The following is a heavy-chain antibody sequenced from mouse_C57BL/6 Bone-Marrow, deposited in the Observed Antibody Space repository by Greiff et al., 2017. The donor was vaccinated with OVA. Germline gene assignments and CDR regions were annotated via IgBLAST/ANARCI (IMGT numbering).Heavy chain of an antibody. V-gene: IGHV1-15*01. CDR1: GYTFTDYE. CDR2: IDPETGGT. Sequence: VQLQQSGAELVRPGASVTLSCKASGYTFTDYEMHWVKQPPVHGLEWIGAIDPETGGTAYNQKFKGKAILTADKSSGTAYMELRSLTSEDSAVYYCTRGYSNYYAMDYWGQGTSVTVSS. D-gene: IGHD2-5*01. J-gene: IGHJ4*01. CDR3: TRGYSNYYAMDY.